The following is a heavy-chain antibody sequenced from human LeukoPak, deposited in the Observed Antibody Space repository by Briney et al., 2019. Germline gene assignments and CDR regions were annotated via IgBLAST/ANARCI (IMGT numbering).Heavy chain of an antibody. D-gene: IGHD5-12*01. J-gene: IGHJ4*02. CDR1: GFIFRSYA. V-gene: IGHV3-23*01. Sequence: GGSLRLSCAASGFIFRSYAMSWVRQAPGKGLEWVSAISGSGGSTYYADSVKGRFTISRDNSKNTLYLQMNSLRAEDTAVYYCATSGYDEYYFDYWGQGTLVTVSS. CDR3: ATSGYDEYYFDY. CDR2: ISGSGGST.